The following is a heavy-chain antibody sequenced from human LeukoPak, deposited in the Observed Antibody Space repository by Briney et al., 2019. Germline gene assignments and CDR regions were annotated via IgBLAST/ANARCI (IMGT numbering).Heavy chain of an antibody. CDR1: GYSISSGYY. V-gene: IGHV4-38-2*01. J-gene: IGHJ5*02. D-gene: IGHD2-2*01. CDR3: ARPTKLVPAANPFDP. Sequence: SETLSLTCAVSGYSISSGYYWGWIRQPPGKGLEWIGSIYHSGSTYYNPSLNSRVTISVDTSKNQFSLKLSSVTAADTAAYYCARPTKLVPAANPFDPWGQGTLVTVSS. CDR2: IYHSGST.